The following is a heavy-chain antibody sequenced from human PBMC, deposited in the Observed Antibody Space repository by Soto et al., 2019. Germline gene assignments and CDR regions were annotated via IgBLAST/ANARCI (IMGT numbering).Heavy chain of an antibody. V-gene: IGHV3-7*05. CDR1: GFTFSSYW. CDR2: IKQDGSEK. Sequence: GGSLRLSCAASGFTFSSYWMSWVRQAPGKGLEWVANIKQDGSEKYYVDSVKGRFTISRDNAKNSLYLQMNSLRAEDTAVYYCAREMGWYSSSWYVLGRNSNYYYGMDVWGQGTTVTVSS. J-gene: IGHJ6*02. CDR3: AREMGWYSSSWYVLGRNSNYYYGMDV. D-gene: IGHD6-13*01.